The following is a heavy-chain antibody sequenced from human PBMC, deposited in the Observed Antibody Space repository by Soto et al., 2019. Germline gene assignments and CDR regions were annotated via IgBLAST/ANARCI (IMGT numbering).Heavy chain of an antibody. D-gene: IGHD1-1*01. CDR3: ATRYPPAGFDH. CDR2: MNPNSGNT. J-gene: IGHJ5*02. V-gene: IGHV1-8*01. CDR1: GYTFTSYD. Sequence: QVQLVQSGAEVKKPGASVKVSCKASGYTFTSYDINWVRQATGQGLEWMGLMNPNSGNTGYAQKFQGRVTITRNTSISRAYFELSSLRSEDTAVYYCATRYPPAGFDHWGKGPLVTVSS.